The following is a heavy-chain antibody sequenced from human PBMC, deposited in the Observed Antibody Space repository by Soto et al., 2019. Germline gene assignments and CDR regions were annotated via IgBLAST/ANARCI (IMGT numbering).Heavy chain of an antibody. Sequence: VGSLRLSCAASGFTFSDYYMSWIRQAPGKGLEWVSYISSRSSYTKYADSVKGRFTISRDNAKSSLYLQMNSLRAEDTAVYYCARVRGSETYYYDSSGYYGWGQGTPVTVSS. CDR2: ISSRSSYT. CDR3: ARVRGSETYYYDSSGYYG. CDR1: GFTFSDYY. J-gene: IGHJ4*02. V-gene: IGHV3-11*06. D-gene: IGHD3-22*01.